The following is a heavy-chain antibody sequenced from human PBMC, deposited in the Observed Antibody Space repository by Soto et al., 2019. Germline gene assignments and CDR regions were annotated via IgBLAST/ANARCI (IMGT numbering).Heavy chain of an antibody. J-gene: IGHJ3*02. CDR2: ISSNGGST. CDR3: ARENGFLGNAFDI. CDR1: GFTFSSYA. Sequence: GWSLRLSCAAAGFTFSSYAMHWVRQAPGKGLEYVSAISSNGGSTYYADSVKGRFTISRDNSKNTLYLQMGSLRAEDMAVYYCARENGFLGNAFDIWGQGTMVTVSS. D-gene: IGHD3-10*01. V-gene: IGHV3-64*02.